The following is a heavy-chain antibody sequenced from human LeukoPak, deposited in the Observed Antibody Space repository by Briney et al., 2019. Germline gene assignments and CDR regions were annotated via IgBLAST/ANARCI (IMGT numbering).Heavy chain of an antibody. CDR2: ISAYNGNT. D-gene: IGHD2-2*01. Sequence: GASVKVSCKASGYTFTSYGISWVRQAPGQGLEWMGWISAYNGNTNYAQKLQGRDTMTTDTSTSTGYMELRSLRSDDTAVYYCARGCSSISCNYGMDVWGQGTTVTVSS. J-gene: IGHJ6*02. CDR3: ARGCSSISCNYGMDV. CDR1: GYTFTSYG. V-gene: IGHV1-18*01.